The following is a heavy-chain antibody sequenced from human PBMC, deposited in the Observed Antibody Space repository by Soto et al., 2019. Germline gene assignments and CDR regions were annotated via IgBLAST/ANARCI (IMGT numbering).Heavy chain of an antibody. D-gene: IGHD3-22*01. CDR2: IYHSGST. CDR1: GGVVSGSSCF. CDR3: ARHAGYSSGRRWFDP. J-gene: IGHJ5*02. V-gene: IGHV4-39*01. Sequence: SQTRSVAVAVGGGVVSGSSCFWGWIRQPPGKGLEWIGSIYHSGSTSDNPSLRSRVTISVDTSKNQFSLKLSSVTAADTAVYFCARHAGYSSGRRWFDPWGQGTLVTVSS.